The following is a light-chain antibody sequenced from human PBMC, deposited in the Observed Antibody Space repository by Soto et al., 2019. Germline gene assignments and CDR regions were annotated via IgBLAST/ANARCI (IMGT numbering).Light chain of an antibody. V-gene: IGKV3-20*01. CDR1: QSVSSN. J-gene: IGKJ1*01. CDR2: GAS. CDR3: QQYGSSGT. Sequence: EIVMTHSPATLSVSPCERATLSFRASQSVSSNLAWYQQKPGQAPRLLIYGASNRATGIPDRFSGSGSGTDFTLTISRLEPEDFAVYYCQQYGSSGTFGQGTKVDI.